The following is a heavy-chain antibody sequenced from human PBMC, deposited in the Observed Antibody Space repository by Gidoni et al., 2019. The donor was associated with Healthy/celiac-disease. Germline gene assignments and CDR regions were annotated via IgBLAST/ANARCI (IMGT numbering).Heavy chain of an antibody. Sequence: QLQLQESGPGLVKPSETLSLTCTVSGGSISSSSYYWGWIRQPPGKGLEWIGSIYYSGSTYYNPSLKSRVTISVDTSKNQFSLKLSSVTAADTAVYYCARHRPHYYDSSGNNYFDYWGQGTLVTVSS. V-gene: IGHV4-39*01. CDR2: IYYSGST. D-gene: IGHD3-22*01. J-gene: IGHJ4*02. CDR1: GGSISSSSYY. CDR3: ARHRPHYYDSSGNNYFDY.